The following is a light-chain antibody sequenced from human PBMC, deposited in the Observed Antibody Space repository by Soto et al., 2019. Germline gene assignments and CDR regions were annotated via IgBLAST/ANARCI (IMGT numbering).Light chain of an antibody. V-gene: IGKV2-28*01. CDR3: MQAQQTPFT. CDR2: LGS. CDR1: QSLLHSNGYDY. Sequence: DIVMTQSPLSLPVTPGEPASISCRSSQSLLHSNGYDYLDWYLQKPGQSPQLLIYLGSHRASGVPDRFSGSRSGTDFTLKISRVEAEDVGVYYCMQAQQTPFTFGPGTKVDIK. J-gene: IGKJ3*01.